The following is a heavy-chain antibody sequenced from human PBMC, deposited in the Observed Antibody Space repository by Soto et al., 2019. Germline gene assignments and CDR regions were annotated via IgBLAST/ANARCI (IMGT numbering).Heavy chain of an antibody. CDR2: IYYSGST. J-gene: IGHJ6*02. CDR3: ARGPYSSSTPTHAPSYGMDV. V-gene: IGHV4-59*01. CDR1: GGSIVYYY. D-gene: IGHD6-6*01. Sequence: QVQLQESGPGLVKPSETLSLTCTVSGGSIVYYYWSWIRQPPGKGLEWMGYIYYSGSTNYNPSLRSRLTISVDTSKKQFSLKLTSVTAADTAVYYCARGPYSSSTPTHAPSYGMDVWGQGTTVTVSS.